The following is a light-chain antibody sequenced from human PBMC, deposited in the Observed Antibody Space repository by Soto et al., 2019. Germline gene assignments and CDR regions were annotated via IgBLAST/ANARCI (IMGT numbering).Light chain of an antibody. V-gene: IGLV2-14*01. CDR1: RSDVGGYNY. CDR2: EVS. Sequence: QSALTQPASVSGSPGQSITISCTGTRSDVGGYNYVSWYQQHPGKAPKLMIYEVSNRPSGVSNRFSGSKSGNTASLTLSGLQAEDEADYYCSSYASSSTVFGGGTKLTVL. J-gene: IGLJ2*01. CDR3: SSYASSSTV.